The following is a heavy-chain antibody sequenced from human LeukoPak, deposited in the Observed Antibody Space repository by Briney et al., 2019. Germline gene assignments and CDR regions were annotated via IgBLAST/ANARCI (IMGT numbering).Heavy chain of an antibody. J-gene: IGHJ4*02. Sequence: PSETLSLTCTVSGGSISSSSYYWGWIRQPPGKGLEWIGSIYYSGSTYYNPSLKSRVTISVDTSKNQFSLKLSSVTATDTAVYYCAGQRGLAGSWGQGTLVTVSS. CDR1: GGSISSSSYY. V-gene: IGHV4-39*01. CDR2: IYYSGST. D-gene: IGHD6-13*01. CDR3: AGQRGLAGS.